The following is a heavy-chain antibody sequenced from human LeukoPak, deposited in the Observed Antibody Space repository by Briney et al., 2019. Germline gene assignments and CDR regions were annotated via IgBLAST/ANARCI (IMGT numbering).Heavy chain of an antibody. D-gene: IGHD3-9*01. J-gene: IGHJ4*02. V-gene: IGHV3-48*03. Sequence: GGSLRLSCAASGFTFSSYEMNWVRQAPGKGLEWVSYISSSGNSVYYADSVKGRFTISRDNAKNSLYLQMNSLRAEDTAVYYCARGLGHDYWGQGTLVTVSS. CDR3: ARGLGHDY. CDR2: ISSSGNSV. CDR1: GFTFSSYE.